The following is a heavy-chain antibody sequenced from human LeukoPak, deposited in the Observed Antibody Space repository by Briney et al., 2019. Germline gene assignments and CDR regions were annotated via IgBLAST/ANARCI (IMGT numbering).Heavy chain of an antibody. J-gene: IGHJ4*02. CDR2: IYPGDSDT. CDR3: ARGGDSSGYYLYYFDY. Sequence: GESLKISCKGSGYSFTSYWIGWVRHMPGKGLEWMGIIYPGDSDTRYSPSFQSQVTISADKSISTAYLQRSSLKASDTAMYYCARGGDSSGYYLYYFDYWGQGTLVTVSS. D-gene: IGHD3-22*01. CDR1: GYSFTSYW. V-gene: IGHV5-51*01.